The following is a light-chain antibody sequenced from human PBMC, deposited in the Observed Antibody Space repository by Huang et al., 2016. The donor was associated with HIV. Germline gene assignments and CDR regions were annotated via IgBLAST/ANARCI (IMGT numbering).Light chain of an antibody. CDR2: GAS. V-gene: IGKV1-5*01. J-gene: IGKJ2*01. CDR3: QQYNSYPYT. CDR1: QSISSW. Sequence: DIQMTQSPSTLSASIGDRVTITCRAIQSISSWLAWFQQKPGQAPKLLMFGASSLESGVPSRFSGRGSGTEFSLTISSLRPDDYGTYFCQQYNSYPYTFGQGTKLEIK.